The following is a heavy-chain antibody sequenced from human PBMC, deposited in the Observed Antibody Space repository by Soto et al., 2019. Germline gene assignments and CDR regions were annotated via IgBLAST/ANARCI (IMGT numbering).Heavy chain of an antibody. Sequence: GGSLRLSCSASGFTFSSYAMHWVRQAPGKGLEYVSAISSNGGSTYYADSVKGRFTISRDNSKNTLYLQMSSLGAEDTAVYYCVKDRNTIFGVAYYWGQGTLVTVSS. CDR1: GFTFSSYA. D-gene: IGHD3-3*01. CDR2: ISSNGGST. CDR3: VKDRNTIFGVAYY. V-gene: IGHV3-64D*06. J-gene: IGHJ4*02.